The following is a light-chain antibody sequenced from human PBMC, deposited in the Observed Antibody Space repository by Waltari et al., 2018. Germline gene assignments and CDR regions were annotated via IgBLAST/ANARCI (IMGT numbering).Light chain of an antibody. CDR3: SSYTTSSAPGV. V-gene: IGLV2-14*01. J-gene: IGLJ1*01. CDR1: ESDVGAYDF. Sequence: QSALTQPASVSGSPGQSITISCSGTESDVGAYDFVSWYQQHPGKAPHLIIYEVSNRPSGMSNLFSPSKSGNTASLTISGLQAEDDADYYCSSYTTSSAPGVFGTGTRVTVL. CDR2: EVS.